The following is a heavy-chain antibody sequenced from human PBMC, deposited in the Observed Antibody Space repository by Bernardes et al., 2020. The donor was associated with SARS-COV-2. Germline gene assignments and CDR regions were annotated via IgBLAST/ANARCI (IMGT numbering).Heavy chain of an antibody. CDR2: INPSGGTT. CDR3: ARVFVYDLGMDV. J-gene: IGHJ6*02. CDR1: GYTFNTYS. D-gene: IGHD5-12*01. Sequence: SVKVSCKASGYTFNTYSMHWVRQAPGQGLEWMGIINPSGGTTTYAQKFQGRVTMTRDTSTYTAYMEVSGLTSEDTAVYYCARVFVYDLGMDVWGQGTTVTVSS. V-gene: IGHV1-46*02.